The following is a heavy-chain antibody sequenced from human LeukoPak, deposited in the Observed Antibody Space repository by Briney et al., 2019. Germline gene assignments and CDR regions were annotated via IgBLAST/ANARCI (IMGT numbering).Heavy chain of an antibody. Sequence: PSQTLSLTCAVYGGSFSGYYWSWIRQPPGKGLDWIGEINHSVSTNSNPSLKCRVTISGDTSKNQFSLKLSSVTAADTAVYYCASLPSGYSSGWYGRGFDYWGQGTLVTVSS. CDR3: ASLPSGYSSGWYGRGFDY. D-gene: IGHD6-19*01. CDR1: GGSFSGYY. V-gene: IGHV4-34*01. CDR2: INHSVST. J-gene: IGHJ4*02.